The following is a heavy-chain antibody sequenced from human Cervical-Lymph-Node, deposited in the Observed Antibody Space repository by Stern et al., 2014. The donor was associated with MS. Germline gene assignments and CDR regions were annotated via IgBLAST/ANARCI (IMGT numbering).Heavy chain of an antibody. Sequence: LQLVQSGAEVKNPGSSVKVACMASGGTFSDYGVSWVRQAPGQGLDWMGGSIPIFGTTHYAQKFQGRVAITADNSMSTVYMELTGLTSADTAVYYCARDNDDNGMDVWGQGTTVTVSS. CDR3: ARDNDDNGMDV. CDR1: GGTFSDYG. V-gene: IGHV1-69*06. J-gene: IGHJ6*02. D-gene: IGHD1-1*01. CDR2: SIPIFGTT.